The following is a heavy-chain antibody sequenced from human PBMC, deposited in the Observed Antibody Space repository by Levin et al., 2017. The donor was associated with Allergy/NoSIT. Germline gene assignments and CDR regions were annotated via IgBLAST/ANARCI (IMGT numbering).Heavy chain of an antibody. V-gene: IGHV4-30-2*01. CDR1: GGSISSGGYS. CDR2: IYLSGST. D-gene: IGHD5-18*01. CDR3: ARVAGYSYGYYFDY. Sequence: SQTLSLTCAVSGGSISSGGYSWSWIQQPPGKGLEWIGNIYLSGSTNDNPSLKSRVTMSVDRSKNQFSLKLSYVTAADTAVYYCARVAGYSYGYYFDYWGQGTLVTVSS. J-gene: IGHJ4*02.